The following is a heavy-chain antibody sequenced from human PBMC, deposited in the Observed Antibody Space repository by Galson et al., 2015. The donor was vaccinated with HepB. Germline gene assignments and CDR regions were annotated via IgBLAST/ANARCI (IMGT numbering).Heavy chain of an antibody. Sequence: SVKVSCKVSGYALTELSMHWVRQAPGKGLEWMGGLDPKDGETIYAQKFQGRVTMTEDTSEGTAYMELKSLKTEDTAVYYCMTGPLRGIDVWGQGTTVTVSS. J-gene: IGHJ6*02. V-gene: IGHV1-24*01. CDR1: GYALTELS. CDR3: MTGPLRGIDV. CDR2: LDPKDGET.